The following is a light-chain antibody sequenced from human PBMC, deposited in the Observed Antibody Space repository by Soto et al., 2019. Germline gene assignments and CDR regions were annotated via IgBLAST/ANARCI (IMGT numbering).Light chain of an antibody. CDR3: QQYSSWPIT. Sequence: EIVLTQSPASLSVSPGERATLSCRASQTVYNNYLAWYQQKPGQAPSLLMYAVSTRATGIPARFSGSGSGTEFTLTISSLQSEDFASYYCQQYSSWPITFGQGTRLEIK. J-gene: IGKJ5*01. CDR2: AVS. V-gene: IGKV3-15*01. CDR1: QTVYNNY.